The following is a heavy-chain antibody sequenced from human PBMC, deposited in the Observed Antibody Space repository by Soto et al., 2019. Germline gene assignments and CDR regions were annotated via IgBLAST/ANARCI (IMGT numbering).Heavy chain of an antibody. Sequence: SVKVSCKASGGTFSSYSISWVRQAPGQGLEWMGGIIPIFGTANYAQKFQGRVTITADESTSTAYMELSSLRSEDTAVYYCARDVSITIVRRVTGMAFWGQGTTVTVSS. D-gene: IGHD3-10*01. CDR1: GGTFSSYS. CDR3: ARDVSITIVRRVTGMAF. V-gene: IGHV1-69*13. J-gene: IGHJ6*02. CDR2: IIPIFGTA.